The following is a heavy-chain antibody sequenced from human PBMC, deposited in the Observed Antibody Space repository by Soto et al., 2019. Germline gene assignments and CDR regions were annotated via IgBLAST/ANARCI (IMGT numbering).Heavy chain of an antibody. Sequence: GGSLRLSCAASGFTFSSYSMNWVRQAPGKGLEWVSSISSSSSYIYYADSVKGRFTISRDNAKNSLYLQMNSLRAEDTAVYYCARDELFLPDSSSSAHYYGMDVWGQGTTVTVSS. D-gene: IGHD6-6*01. V-gene: IGHV3-21*01. CDR1: GFTFSSYS. CDR3: ARDELFLPDSSSSAHYYGMDV. CDR2: ISSSSSYI. J-gene: IGHJ6*02.